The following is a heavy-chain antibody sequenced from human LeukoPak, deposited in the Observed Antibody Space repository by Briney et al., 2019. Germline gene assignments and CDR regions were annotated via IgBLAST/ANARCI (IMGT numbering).Heavy chain of an antibody. V-gene: IGHV4-39*07. CDR1: GGSISSSGYY. J-gene: IGHJ4*02. CDR2: VYYSGTT. Sequence: SETLSLTCSVSGGSISSSGYYWGRIRQPPGKGLEWIGSVYYSGTTYYNPSLKSRVIISVDTSKNQFSLRLSSVTAADTAIYYCAREYSSGRYDYWGQGTPVSVSS. D-gene: IGHD6-25*01. CDR3: AREYSSGRYDY.